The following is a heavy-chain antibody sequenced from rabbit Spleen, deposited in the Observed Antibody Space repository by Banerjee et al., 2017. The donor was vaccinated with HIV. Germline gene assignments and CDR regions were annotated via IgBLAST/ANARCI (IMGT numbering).Heavy chain of an antibody. CDR2: IYAGGDDST. J-gene: IGHJ6*01. V-gene: IGHV1S40*01. CDR3: ARDTASSFSSYGMDL. CDR1: GFSFSSGYD. D-gene: IGHD8-1*01. Sequence: QSLEESGGGLVKPGASLTLTCKASGFSFSSGYDMCWVRQAPGKGLEWIACIYAGGDDSTYYATWATGRFTCSKTSSTTVTLQVTSLTAADTATYFCARDTASSFSSYGMDLWGPGTLVTVS.